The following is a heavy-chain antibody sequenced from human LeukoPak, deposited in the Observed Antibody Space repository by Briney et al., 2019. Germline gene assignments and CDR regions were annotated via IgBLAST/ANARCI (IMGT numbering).Heavy chain of an antibody. CDR3: ATPERSDTSGYYY. J-gene: IGHJ4*02. CDR1: GFTFSSYW. Sequence: GGSLRLSCAASGFTFSSYWMSWVRQAPGKGLEWVANIKQDGSEKYYVDSVKGRFTISRDNAKNSLYLQMNSLRAEDTAVYYCATPERSDTSGYYYWGQGTLVTVSS. D-gene: IGHD3-22*01. V-gene: IGHV3-7*03. CDR2: IKQDGSEK.